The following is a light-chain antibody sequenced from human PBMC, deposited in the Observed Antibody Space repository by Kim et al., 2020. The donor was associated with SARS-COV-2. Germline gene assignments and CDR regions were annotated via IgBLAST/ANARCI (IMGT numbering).Light chain of an antibody. CDR3: CSYGGTRAFWV. CDR2: KVS. V-gene: IGLV2-23*02. J-gene: IGLJ3*02. Sequence: QSVLTQPASVSGSPGQSITISCTGTSSDIGSWDHVSWYQQHPGKAPKVIIYKVSKRPSGVSNRFSGSKSGNTASLTISGLQAEDEADYYCCSYGGTRAFWVVGGGTQLTVL. CDR1: SSDIGSWDH.